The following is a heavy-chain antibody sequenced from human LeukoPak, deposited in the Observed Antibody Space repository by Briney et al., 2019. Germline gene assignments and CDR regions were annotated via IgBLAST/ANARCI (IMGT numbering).Heavy chain of an antibody. D-gene: IGHD5-24*01. CDR1: GFTFTSYA. V-gene: IGHV3-23*01. Sequence: PGGSLRLSCAASGFTFTSYAMSWVRQAPGKALEWVSSISGSDGGTYYADSVKGRFTISRDNSKNTLYLQMNSLRAEDTAVYYCAKDRMTTIFFGINDYWGQGTLVTVSS. CDR2: ISGSDGGT. J-gene: IGHJ4*02. CDR3: AKDRMTTIFFGINDY.